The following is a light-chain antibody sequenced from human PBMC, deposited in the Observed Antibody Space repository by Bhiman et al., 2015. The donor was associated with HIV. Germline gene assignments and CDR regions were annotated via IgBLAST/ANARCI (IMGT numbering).Light chain of an antibody. CDR3: NSRDSSGNHLV. J-gene: IGLJ2*01. CDR1: SLRNYY. V-gene: IGLV3-19*01. CDR2: GKN. Sequence: SSELTQDPAVSVALGQTVRITCQGDSLRNYYASWYQQKPGQAPVLVIYGKNNRPSGIPDRFSGSSSGNTASFTITGAQAEDEADYYCNSRDSSGNHLVFGGGTKLTVL.